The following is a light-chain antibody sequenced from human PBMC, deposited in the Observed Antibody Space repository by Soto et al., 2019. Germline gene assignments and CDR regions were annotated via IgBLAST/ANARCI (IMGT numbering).Light chain of an antibody. Sequence: EIVLTQSPGTLSLFPGERATLSCRASQTISSSFVAWYQQKPGQAPRLLIYGSSTRATGIPDRFSGSGSGTDFTLTITRLDPEDFAVYYCQQYNNWPPRLTFGGGTKVEIK. J-gene: IGKJ4*01. V-gene: IGKV3-20*01. CDR3: QQYNNWPPRLT. CDR1: QTISSSF. CDR2: GSS.